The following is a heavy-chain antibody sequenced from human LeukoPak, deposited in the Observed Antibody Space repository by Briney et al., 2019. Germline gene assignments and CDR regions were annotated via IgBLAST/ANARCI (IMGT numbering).Heavy chain of an antibody. CDR1: GYTFTSYY. J-gene: IGHJ4*02. CDR3: ARGEGIAAAQYYDSSGYLLGVDY. V-gene: IGHV1-46*01. Sequence: GASVTVSCKASGYTFTSYYMHWVRQAPGQGLEWMGIINPSGGSTSYAQKFQGRVTMTRDTSTSTVYMELSSLRSEDTAVYYCARGEGIAAAQYYDSSGYLLGVDYWGQGTLVTVSS. CDR2: INPSGGST. D-gene: IGHD3-22*01.